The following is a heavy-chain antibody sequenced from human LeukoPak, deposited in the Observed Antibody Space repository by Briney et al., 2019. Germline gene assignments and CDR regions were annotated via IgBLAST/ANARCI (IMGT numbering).Heavy chain of an antibody. J-gene: IGHJ6*02. CDR2: INHSGST. V-gene: IGHV4-39*07. CDR3: ARGHRMGATTFYYYYGMDV. D-gene: IGHD1-26*01. Sequence: PSETLSLTCTVSGGSISSISYYWGWIRQPPGKGLEWIGEINHSGSTNYNPSLKSRVTISVDTSKNQFSLKLSSVTAADTAVYYCARGHRMGATTFYYYYGMDVWGQGTTVTVSS. CDR1: GGSISSISYY.